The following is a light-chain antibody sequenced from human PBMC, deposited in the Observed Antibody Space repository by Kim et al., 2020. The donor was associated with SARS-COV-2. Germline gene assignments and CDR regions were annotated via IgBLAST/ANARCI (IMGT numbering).Light chain of an antibody. V-gene: IGLV3-1*01. CDR2: QDS. CDR1: KVRDKY. CDR3: QAGDSKV. J-gene: IGLJ3*02. Sequence: SVSVSPGQTARITCYGYKVRDKYACWYQQKTGQAPVLVIYQDSKRPSGIRERVSGSNSGNTATLTMCGTQAMDEADYYCQAGDSKVFGGGTQLTVL.